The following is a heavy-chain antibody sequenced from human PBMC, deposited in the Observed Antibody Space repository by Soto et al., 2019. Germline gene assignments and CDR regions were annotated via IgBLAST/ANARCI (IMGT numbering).Heavy chain of an antibody. D-gene: IGHD3-16*01. V-gene: IGHV3-33*01. CDR1: GFTFSSYG. CDR2: IWYDGSNK. Sequence: GGSLRLSCAASGFTFSSYGMHWVRQAPGKGLEWVAVIWYDGSNKYYADSVKGRFTISRDNSKNTLYLQMNSLRAEDTAVYYCARKLRPLQSPPRLQETYGMDVWGQGTTVTVSS. J-gene: IGHJ6*02. CDR3: ARKLRPLQSPPRLQETYGMDV.